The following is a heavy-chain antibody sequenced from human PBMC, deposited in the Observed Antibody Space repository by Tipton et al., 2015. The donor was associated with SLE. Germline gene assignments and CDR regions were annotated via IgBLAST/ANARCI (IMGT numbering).Heavy chain of an antibody. D-gene: IGHD1-26*01. J-gene: IGHJ4*02. CDR1: GGSISSTSYY. V-gene: IGHV4-39*07. CDR3: ARHGSGTYHLVDY. Sequence: LRLSCTVSGGSISSTSYYWGWGWVRQPPGKGLEWIGSNYGGSTYYSPSLKSRVTISVDTSKNQFSLKVRSVTAADTAVYYCARHGSGTYHLVDYWGQGTLVTVSS. CDR2: NYGGST.